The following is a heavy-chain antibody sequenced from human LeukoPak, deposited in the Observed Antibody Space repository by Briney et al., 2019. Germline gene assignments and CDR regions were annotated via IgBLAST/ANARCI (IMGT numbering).Heavy chain of an antibody. CDR1: GYTFSTFG. J-gene: IGHJ4*02. Sequence: ASVKVSCKASGYTFSTFGINWVRQAPAQGLEWMGWISAYNGNTHIAQKFQGRITMTTDTPTRTAHMELRTLRSDDTAVYYCARAPRDGHIDYWGQGTLVTVSS. CDR2: ISAYNGNT. V-gene: IGHV1-18*01. CDR3: ARAPRDGHIDY. D-gene: IGHD5-24*01.